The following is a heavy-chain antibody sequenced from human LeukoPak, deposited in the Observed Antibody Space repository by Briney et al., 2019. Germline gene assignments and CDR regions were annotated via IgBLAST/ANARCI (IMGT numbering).Heavy chain of an antibody. V-gene: IGHV1-69*13. Sequence: ASVKVSCKASGGTFSSYAISWVRQAPGQGLEWMGGITLIFGTANYAQKFQGRVTITADESTSTAYMELSSLRSEDTAVYYCARVAGYQLLINWFDPWGQGTLVTVSS. J-gene: IGHJ5*02. D-gene: IGHD2-2*01. CDR1: GGTFSSYA. CDR3: ARVAGYQLLINWFDP. CDR2: ITLIFGTA.